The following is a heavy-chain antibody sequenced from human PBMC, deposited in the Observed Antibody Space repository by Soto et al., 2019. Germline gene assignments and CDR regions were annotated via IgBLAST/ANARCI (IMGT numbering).Heavy chain of an antibody. CDR1: GGTFSSYA. V-gene: IGHV1-69*12. CDR3: ATSQDIVLVPAAMPSSYYYYYGMDV. CDR2: IIPIFGTA. Sequence: QVQLVQSGAEVKKPGSSVKVSCKASGGTFSSYAISWVRQAPGQGLEWMGGIIPIFGTANYAQKFQGRVTSTADESTSTAAMELSSLRSEDTAVYYCATSQDIVLVPAAMPSSYYYYYGMDVWGQGTTVTVSS. J-gene: IGHJ6*02. D-gene: IGHD2-2*01.